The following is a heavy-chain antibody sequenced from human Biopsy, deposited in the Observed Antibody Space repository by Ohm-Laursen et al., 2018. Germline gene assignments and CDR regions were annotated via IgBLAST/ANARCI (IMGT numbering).Heavy chain of an antibody. V-gene: IGHV4-59*08. D-gene: IGHD2-15*01. CDR2: ISDSGST. CDR3: ARRGSGGRSFDH. J-gene: IGHJ4*02. Sequence: GTLSPTCTVSGGYISHYYWTWIRQPPGKGPEWIGDISDSGSTNYKPSLKSRVIISVDTSKNQFSLNLSSVTAADTAVYYCARRGSGGRSFDHWGQGTLVTVSS. CDR1: GGYISHYY.